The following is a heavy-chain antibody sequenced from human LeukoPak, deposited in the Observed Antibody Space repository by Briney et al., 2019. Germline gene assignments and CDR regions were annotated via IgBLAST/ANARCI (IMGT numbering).Heavy chain of an antibody. CDR2: IIPIFGTA. D-gene: IGHD3-3*01. CDR1: GGTFSSYA. Sequence: GSSVKVSCKASGGTFSSYAISWVRQAPGQGLEWMGGIIPIFGTANYAQKFQGRVTITTDESTSTAYMELSSLRSEDTAVYYCASTLYDFWSGYYTPRSAEYFQHWGQGTLVTVSS. CDR3: ASTLYDFWSGYYTPRSAEYFQH. V-gene: IGHV1-69*05. J-gene: IGHJ1*01.